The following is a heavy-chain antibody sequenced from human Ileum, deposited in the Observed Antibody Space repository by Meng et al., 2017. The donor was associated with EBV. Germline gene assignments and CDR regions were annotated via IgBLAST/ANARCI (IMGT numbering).Heavy chain of an antibody. CDR3: AKVSLTGTFYDH. V-gene: IGHV4-4*02. J-gene: IGHJ4*02. Sequence: QGPRTGSGPRLGQPSGTLSLTCAVSGGSVISNNWWSWVRQPPGKGLEWIGEIFHIGSTNNSPSLKSRVTISVDNSKNQFSLSLTSVTAADTAIYYCAKVSLTGTFYDHWGQGILVTVSS. CDR2: IFHIGST. D-gene: IGHD3-9*01. CDR1: GGSVISNNW.